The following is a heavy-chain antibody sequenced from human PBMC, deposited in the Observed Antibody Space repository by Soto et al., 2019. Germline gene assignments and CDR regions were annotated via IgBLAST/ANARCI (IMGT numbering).Heavy chain of an antibody. J-gene: IGHJ4*02. V-gene: IGHV3-7*05. D-gene: IGHD3-10*01. CDR3: VRDLVVIIGYLGQ. CDR1: GFTFSTYY. CDR2: IKQDGSVK. Sequence: GYLRLSCAASGFTFSTYYMGWVRQAPGEGLEWVANIKQDGSVKNYVDSVKGRFTVSRDNAKNSLYLQMNSLRADDTALYYCVRDLVVIIGYLGQWGQGTQFPFSS.